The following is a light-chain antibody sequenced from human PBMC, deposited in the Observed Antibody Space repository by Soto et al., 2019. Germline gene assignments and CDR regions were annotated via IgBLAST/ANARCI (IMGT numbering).Light chain of an antibody. CDR3: SSYTISNTFPLV. CDR2: EVT. J-gene: IGLJ1*01. V-gene: IGLV2-14*01. CDR1: RRDVGGYNY. Sequence: QSVLTQPGSVSGSPGQSITISCTRTRRDVGGYNYVSWYQQYPGKSPKLLIYEVTHRPSGVSNRFSGSKSGNTASLTISGLQAEDEADYYCSSYTISNTFPLVFGTGTKVTVL.